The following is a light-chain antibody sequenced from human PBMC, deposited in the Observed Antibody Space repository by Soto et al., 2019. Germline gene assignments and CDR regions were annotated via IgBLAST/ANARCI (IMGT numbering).Light chain of an antibody. V-gene: IGKV3-20*01. CDR3: QRYGASPLT. J-gene: IGKJ4*01. CDR1: QSVDTKY. Sequence: EIVLTQSPGTLALSPGETATLSCRTSQSVDTKYLAWYQQKPGQAPRLLIYGTSRRAPASPDRISGSGSGTDFTLTISRLEPEDFAVYYCQRYGASPLTFGGGTKVDIK. CDR2: GTS.